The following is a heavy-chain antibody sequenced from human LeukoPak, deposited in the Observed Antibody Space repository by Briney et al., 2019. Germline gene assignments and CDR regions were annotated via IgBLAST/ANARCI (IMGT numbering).Heavy chain of an antibody. CDR3: AAINDYGDPTGAFDI. CDR2: ISSSSSYI. Sequence: SGGSLRLSCAASGFTFSSYSMNWVRQAPGKGLEWVSSISSSSSYIHYTDSVKGRFTISRDNAKNSLYLQMNSLRVEDTAVYYCAAINDYGDPTGAFDIWGQGTMVTVSS. V-gene: IGHV3-21*01. D-gene: IGHD4-17*01. J-gene: IGHJ3*02. CDR1: GFTFSSYS.